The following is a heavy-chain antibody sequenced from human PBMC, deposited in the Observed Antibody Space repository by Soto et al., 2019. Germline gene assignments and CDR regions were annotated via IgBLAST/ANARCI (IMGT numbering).Heavy chain of an antibody. CDR1: GGTFSSYA. D-gene: IGHD6-13*01. V-gene: IGHV1-69*13. Sequence: GASVKVSCKASGGTFSSYAISWVRQAPGQGLEWMGGIIPIFGTANYAQKFQGRVTITADESTSTAYMELSSLRSEDTAVYYCARGYSSSWYPPFYYYGMDVWGQGTTVTVSS. CDR2: IIPIFGTA. J-gene: IGHJ6*02. CDR3: ARGYSSSWYPPFYYYGMDV.